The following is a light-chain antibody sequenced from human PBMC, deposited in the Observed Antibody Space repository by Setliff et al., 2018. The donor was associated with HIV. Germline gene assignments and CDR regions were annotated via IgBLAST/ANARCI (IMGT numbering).Light chain of an antibody. Sequence: DIVMTQSPASLTVSLGETATIFCRSSQNLLYTNKKNYLAWYQQKPGQPPKLLMYWASTRESGVPDRFSGSGSGTAFTLTISSLQAEDAAVYYCQQYYGAPRTFGQGTKV. J-gene: IGKJ1*01. V-gene: IGKV4-1*01. CDR1: QNLLYTNKKNY. CDR3: QQYYGAPRT. CDR2: WAS.